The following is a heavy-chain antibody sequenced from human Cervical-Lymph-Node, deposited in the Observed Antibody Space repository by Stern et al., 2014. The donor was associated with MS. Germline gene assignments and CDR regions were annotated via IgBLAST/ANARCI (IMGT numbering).Heavy chain of an antibody. J-gene: IGHJ3*02. CDR2: INPSTGAT. CDR1: GYTFIDYY. Sequence: QVQLVQSGAEVKKPGASVTVSCKASGYTFIDYYIHWVRQAPGQGLEWLGWINPSTGATNYGQKFQGRVTMTRDTSINTAYVELRRLRSDDTAVYFCAKVAWELLGAFDIWGQGTLITVSS. V-gene: IGHV1-2*02. D-gene: IGHD2-15*01. CDR3: AKVAWELLGAFDI.